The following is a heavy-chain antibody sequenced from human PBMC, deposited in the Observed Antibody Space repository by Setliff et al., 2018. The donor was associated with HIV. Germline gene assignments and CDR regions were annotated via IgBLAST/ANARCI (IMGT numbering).Heavy chain of an antibody. Sequence: GGSLRLSCAASGFSVSNKYMSWVRQAPGKGLEWVSVIYAAGSTYYADSVKGRFTISRHNSKNTLYLQQNSLRAEDTAVYYCARVSKSSPDAFDIWGQGTMVTVSS. D-gene: IGHD6-13*01. CDR3: ARVSKSSPDAFDI. CDR1: GFSVSNKY. J-gene: IGHJ3*02. CDR2: IYAAGST. V-gene: IGHV3-53*04.